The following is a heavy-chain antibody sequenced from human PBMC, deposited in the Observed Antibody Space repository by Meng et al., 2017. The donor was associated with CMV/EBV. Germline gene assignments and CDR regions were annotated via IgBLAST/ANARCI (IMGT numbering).Heavy chain of an antibody. D-gene: IGHD2-2*01. CDR3: ARDPVECSSTSCYEP. Sequence: VYGGSFSGYYWSWIRQPPGKGLEWIGYIYYSGSTYYNPSLKSRVTISVDTSKNQFSLKLSSVTAADTAVYYCARDPVECSSTSCYEPWGQGTLVTVSS. CDR1: GGSFSGYY. J-gene: IGHJ5*02. CDR2: IYYSGST. V-gene: IGHV4-30-4*01.